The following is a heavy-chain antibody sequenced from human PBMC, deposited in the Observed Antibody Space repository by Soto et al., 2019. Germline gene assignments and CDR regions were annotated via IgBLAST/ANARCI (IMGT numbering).Heavy chain of an antibody. J-gene: IGHJ6*04. D-gene: IGHD6-13*01. Sequence: PSETLSLTCTVSGGSISSSSYYWGWIRQPPGKGLEWIGSIYYSGSTYYNPSLKSRVTISVDTSKNQFSLKLSSVTAADTTVYFGAGVAAAGQCGMDVWGKGTRVAV. CDR3: AGVAAAGQCGMDV. CDR1: GGSISSSSYY. CDR2: IYYSGST. V-gene: IGHV4-39*01.